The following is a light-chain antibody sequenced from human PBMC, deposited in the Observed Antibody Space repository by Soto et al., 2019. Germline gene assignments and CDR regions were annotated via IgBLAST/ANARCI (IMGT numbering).Light chain of an antibody. CDR2: KAS. CDR1: QTISNW. V-gene: IGKV1-5*03. Sequence: MTPYHFNLYGYVGDRAPIPCRASQTISNWLAWYQQKPGKAPKLLIYKASTLKSGVPSRFSGSGSGTEFTLTISSLQPDDFATYYCQHYNSYSEAFGQGTKVDIK. CDR3: QHYNSYSEA. J-gene: IGKJ1*01.